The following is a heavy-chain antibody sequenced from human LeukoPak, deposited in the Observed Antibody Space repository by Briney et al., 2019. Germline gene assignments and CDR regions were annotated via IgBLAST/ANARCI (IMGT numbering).Heavy chain of an antibody. CDR2: FNPNSGGT. J-gene: IGHJ4*02. V-gene: IGHV1-2*02. CDR3: ARSVDTATFGC. Sequence: ASVKVSCKASGYTFTSNAMNWVRQAPGQGLEWMGWFNPNSGGTNSAQKFQGRVTMTRDTSISTAYMELSSLRSDDTAVYYCARSVDTATFGCWGQGTLVTVSS. D-gene: IGHD5-18*01. CDR1: GYTFTSNA.